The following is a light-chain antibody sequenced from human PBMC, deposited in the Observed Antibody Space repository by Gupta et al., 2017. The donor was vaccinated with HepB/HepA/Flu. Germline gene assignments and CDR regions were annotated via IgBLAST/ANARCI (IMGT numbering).Light chain of an antibody. CDR2: DVI. CDR3: SSYTSSSTVI. V-gene: IGLV2-14*03. J-gene: IGLJ2*01. Sequence: QSALTQPASVSGSPGQSITISCTGTSSDVGGYNYVSWYQQHPGKAPKLIIYDVINRPSGVSDRFSGSKSGNTASLTISGLQAEDEADDYCSSYTSSSTVIFGGGTKLTVL. CDR1: SSDVGGYNY.